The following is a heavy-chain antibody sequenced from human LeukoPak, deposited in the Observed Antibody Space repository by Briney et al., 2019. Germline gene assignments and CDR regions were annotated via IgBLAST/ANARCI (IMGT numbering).Heavy chain of an antibody. CDR2: INHSGST. CDR3: AREIGRLRYFDL. CDR1: GGSISSSSYY. J-gene: IGHJ2*01. Sequence: PSETLSLTCTVSGGSISSSSYYWGWIRQPPGKGLEWIGEINHSGSTNYNPSLKSRVTISVDTSKNQFSLKLSSVTAADTAVYYCAREIGRLRYFDLWGRGTLVTVSS. D-gene: IGHD5-12*01. V-gene: IGHV4-39*07.